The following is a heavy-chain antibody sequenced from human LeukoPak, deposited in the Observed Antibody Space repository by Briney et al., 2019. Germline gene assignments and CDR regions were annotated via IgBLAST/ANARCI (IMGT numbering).Heavy chain of an antibody. CDR1: GFTFSSYW. V-gene: IGHV3-7*03. CDR2: IKQDGSEK. J-gene: IGHJ6*04. CDR3: ARKAYGLDV. Sequence: QSGGSLRLSCAPSGFTFSSYWMSWVRQAPGKGLEWVANIKQDGSEKYYVDSVKGRFTISRDNAKNPLYLQMNSLRAEDTAVYYCARKAYGLDVWGKGTTVTVSS.